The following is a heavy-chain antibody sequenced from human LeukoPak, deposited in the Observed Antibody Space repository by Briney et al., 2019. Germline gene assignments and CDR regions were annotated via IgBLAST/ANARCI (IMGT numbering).Heavy chain of an antibody. Sequence: PSETLSLTCTVSGGSISSSSYYWGWIRQPPGKGLEWIGSIYYSGSTYYNPSLKSRVTISVDTSKNQFSLKLSSVTAADTAVYYCARGQYSSGEYNWFDPWGQGTLVTVSS. D-gene: IGHD6-19*01. CDR1: GGSISSSSYY. J-gene: IGHJ5*02. CDR3: ARGQYSSGEYNWFDP. CDR2: IYYSGST. V-gene: IGHV4-39*07.